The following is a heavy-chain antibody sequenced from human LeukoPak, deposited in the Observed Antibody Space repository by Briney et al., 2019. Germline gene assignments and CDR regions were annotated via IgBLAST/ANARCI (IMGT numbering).Heavy chain of an antibody. CDR2: ISGSGGST. Sequence: PGGSLRLSCTDSGFTFSSYAMSWVRQAPGKGLEWVSAISGSGGSTYYADSVKGRFTISRDNSKNTLYLQMNSLRAEDTAVYYCAKGGRDYYDSSGSAFDYWGQGTLVTVSS. CDR1: GFTFSSYA. J-gene: IGHJ4*02. CDR3: AKGGRDYYDSSGSAFDY. V-gene: IGHV3-23*01. D-gene: IGHD3-22*01.